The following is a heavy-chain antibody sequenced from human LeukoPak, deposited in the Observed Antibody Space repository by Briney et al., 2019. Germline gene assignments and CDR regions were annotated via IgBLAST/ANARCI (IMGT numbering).Heavy chain of an antibody. J-gene: IGHJ3*02. V-gene: IGHV1-69*04. D-gene: IGHD2-15*01. Sequence: GASVKVSCKASGYTFTGYYMHWVRQAPGQGLEWMGRIIPILGIANYAQKFQGRVTITADKSTSTAYMELSSLRSEDTAVYYCARDLSSATQAAFDIWGQGTMVTVSS. CDR2: IIPILGIA. CDR1: GYTFTGYY. CDR3: ARDLSSATQAAFDI.